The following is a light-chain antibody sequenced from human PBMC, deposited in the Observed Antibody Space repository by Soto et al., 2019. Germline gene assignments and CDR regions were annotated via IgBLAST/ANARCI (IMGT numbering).Light chain of an antibody. CDR3: QKYDGAPLT. CDR2: AAS. Sequence: DIQMTQSPSSLSASVGDRVTITCRAGQDINIYLAWYQQKPGKVPKLLISAASTLQSGVPSRFSGSGSGTDFTLTISSLQPEDFATYYCQKYDGAPLTFGGGTKVEIK. J-gene: IGKJ4*01. CDR1: QDINIY. V-gene: IGKV1-27*01.